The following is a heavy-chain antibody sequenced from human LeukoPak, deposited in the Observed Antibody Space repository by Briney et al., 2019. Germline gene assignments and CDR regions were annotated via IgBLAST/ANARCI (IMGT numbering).Heavy chain of an antibody. CDR1: GGSFSGYN. V-gene: IGHV4-34*01. Sequence: PSETLSLTCAVYGGSFSGYNWSWIRQPPGKGLEWIGEINHSGSTNYNPSLKSRVTISVDTSKNQFSLKLSSVTAADTAVYYCARGINHYDSSGYYYGSRLKNWFDPWGQGTLVTVSS. CDR2: INHSGST. J-gene: IGHJ5*02. D-gene: IGHD3-22*01. CDR3: ARGINHYDSSGYYYGSRLKNWFDP.